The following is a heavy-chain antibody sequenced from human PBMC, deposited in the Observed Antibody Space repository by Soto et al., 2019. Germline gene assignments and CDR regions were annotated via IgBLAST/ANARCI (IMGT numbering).Heavy chain of an antibody. CDR1: GFTFNNAR. CDR3: TTECGYEFDY. J-gene: IGHJ4*02. Sequence: EVQLVESGGVLVKPGGSLRLSCAASGFTFNNARMNWVRQAPGEGLEWVGRFKINTDGGTTDYAAPVKGRFTISSDDSKNTLFLQMNSLNTEDTAVYYCTTECGYEFDYRGQGTLVTVSS. D-gene: IGHD5-12*01. V-gene: IGHV3-15*07. CDR2: FKINTDGGTT.